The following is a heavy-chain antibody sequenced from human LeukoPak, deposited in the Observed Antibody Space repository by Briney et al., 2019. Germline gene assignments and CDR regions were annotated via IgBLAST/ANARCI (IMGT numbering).Heavy chain of an antibody. CDR3: ARDGDLYSSGWYGIDY. Sequence: GRSLRLSCAASGFTFSSYAVHWVRQAPGKGLEWVAVISYDGSNKYYADSVKGRFTISRDNSKNTLYLQMNSLRAEDTAVYYCARDGDLYSSGWYGIDYWGRGTLVTVSS. CDR1: GFTFSSYA. V-gene: IGHV3-30-3*01. D-gene: IGHD6-19*01. CDR2: ISYDGSNK. J-gene: IGHJ4*02.